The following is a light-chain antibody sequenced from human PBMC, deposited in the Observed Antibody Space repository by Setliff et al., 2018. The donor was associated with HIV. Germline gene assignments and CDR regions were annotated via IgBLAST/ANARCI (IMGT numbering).Light chain of an antibody. J-gene: IGLJ1*01. CDR2: DVD. CDR1: SSDVGGYNF. CDR3: CSYAGSPYV. Sequence: QSALTQPRSVSGSPGQSVTFSCTATSSDVGGYNFVSWYQQHPDKAPRLIIYDVDKRPSGVPDRFSGSKSGDTASLTISNLQSEDEADYYCCSYAGSPYVFGSGTKV. V-gene: IGLV2-11*01.